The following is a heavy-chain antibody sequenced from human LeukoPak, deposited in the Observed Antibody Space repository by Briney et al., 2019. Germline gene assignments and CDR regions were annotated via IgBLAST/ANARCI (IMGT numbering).Heavy chain of an antibody. CDR3: AKDFVRSGSYYSYFDY. CDR2: IYYSGST. J-gene: IGHJ4*02. CDR1: GGSINGHF. Sequence: SETLSLTCTVSGGSINGHFWNWIRQPPGKGLEWIGYIYYSGSTTYNPSLKSRVTISVDTSKNQVSLKLTSVTPADTAVYYCAKDFVRSGSYYSYFDYWGQGTLVTVSS. D-gene: IGHD3-10*01. V-gene: IGHV4-59*11.